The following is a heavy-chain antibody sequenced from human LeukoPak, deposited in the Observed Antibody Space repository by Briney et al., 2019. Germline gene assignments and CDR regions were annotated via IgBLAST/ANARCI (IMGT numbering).Heavy chain of an antibody. D-gene: IGHD2-2*01. CDR3: AKDPQLLAGGYYFDY. CDR1: GLTFSSYG. V-gene: IGHV3-23*01. J-gene: IGHJ4*02. Sequence: GRSLRLSCAASGLTFSSYGMHWVRQAPGKGLEWVSAISGSGGSTYYADSVKGRFTISRDNSKNTLYLQMNSLRAEDTAVYYCAKDPQLLAGGYYFDYWGQGTLVTVSS. CDR2: ISGSGGST.